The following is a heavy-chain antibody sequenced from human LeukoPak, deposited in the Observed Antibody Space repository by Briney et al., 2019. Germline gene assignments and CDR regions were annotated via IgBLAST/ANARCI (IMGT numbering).Heavy chain of an antibody. CDR1: GGSISSGGYY. CDR3: ARARISSSWTFDY. CDR2: IYTSGST. J-gene: IGHJ4*02. D-gene: IGHD6-13*01. V-gene: IGHV4-61*02. Sequence: PSETLSLTCTVSGGSISSGGYYWSWIRQPAGKGLEWIGRIYTSGSTNYNPSLKSRVTMSVDTSKNQFSLKLSSVTAADTAVYYCARARISSSWTFDYWGQGTLVTVSS.